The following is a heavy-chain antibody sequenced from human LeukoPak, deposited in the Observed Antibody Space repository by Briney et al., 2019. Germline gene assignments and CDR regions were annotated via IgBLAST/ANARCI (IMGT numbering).Heavy chain of an antibody. CDR1: VGTFSSYS. CDR3: ARVFEPYYGMDV. V-gene: IGHV1-69*04. D-gene: IGHD1-14*01. Sequence: SETVSCNSSVGTFSSYSISWVRQAPGQGLEWMGSIIPIFGIANSAQKFQGRVTITADKSTSAAYMELSSLRSEDTAVYYCARVFEPYYGMDVWGQGTTVTVSS. J-gene: IGHJ6*02. CDR2: IIPIFGIA.